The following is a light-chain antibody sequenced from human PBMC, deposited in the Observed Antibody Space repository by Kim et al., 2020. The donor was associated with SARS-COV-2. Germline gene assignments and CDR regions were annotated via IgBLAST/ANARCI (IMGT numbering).Light chain of an antibody. J-gene: IGLJ3*02. CDR2: DND. CDR3: GTWDSSLRVVV. Sequence: QSVLTQPPSVSAAPGQMVTISCSGSSSNIGNNYVSWYQHLPGTAPKLLIYDNDKRPSGIPDRFSGSKSGTSATLGISGLQTGDEADYYCGTWDSSLRVVVFGGGTKLTVL. CDR1: SSNIGNNY. V-gene: IGLV1-51*01.